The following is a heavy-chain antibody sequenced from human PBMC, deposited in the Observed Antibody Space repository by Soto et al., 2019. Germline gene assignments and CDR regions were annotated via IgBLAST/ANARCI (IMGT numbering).Heavy chain of an antibody. CDR3: ARVADCTNGVCYTGYYGMDV. Sequence: QVQLVQSGAEVKKPGASVKVSCKASGYTFTSYDINWVRQATGQGLEWMGWMNPNSGNTGYAQKFQGRVTMTRSTSISTAYMELSSLRSEDTAVYYCARVADCTNGVCYTGYYGMDVWGQGTTVTVSS. D-gene: IGHD2-8*01. V-gene: IGHV1-8*01. J-gene: IGHJ6*02. CDR2: MNPNSGNT. CDR1: GYTFTSYD.